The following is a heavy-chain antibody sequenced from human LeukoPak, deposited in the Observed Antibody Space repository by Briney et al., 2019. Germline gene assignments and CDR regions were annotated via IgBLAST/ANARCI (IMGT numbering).Heavy chain of an antibody. CDR1: GFTFSNDG. Sequence: GRSLRLSCAASGFTFSNDGMHWVRQAPGKGLEGLALISYNGSDKYYADSVKGRFTISRDNSKNTLYLQMNSLSPEDTAVSYCARRQQIVVVTATIDYWGQGPLVTVSS. J-gene: IGHJ4*02. CDR3: ARRQQIVVVTATIDY. V-gene: IGHV3-30*04. D-gene: IGHD2-21*02. CDR2: ISYNGSDK.